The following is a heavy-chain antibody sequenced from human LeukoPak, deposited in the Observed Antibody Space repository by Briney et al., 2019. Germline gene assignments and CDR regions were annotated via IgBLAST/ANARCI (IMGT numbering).Heavy chain of an antibody. J-gene: IGHJ5*02. CDR3: ARQGAVLTSVTWFDP. Sequence: NPSETLSLTCSVSGDSISSSDYYWGWIRQPPGKGLEWIGTFYHSGSTYYNSSLRSRVTISVDTSQNQFSLKVTSVRAADTAVYYCARQGAVLTSVTWFDPWGQGTLVTVSS. D-gene: IGHD4-23*01. CDR2: FYHSGST. V-gene: IGHV4-39*01. CDR1: GDSISSSDYY.